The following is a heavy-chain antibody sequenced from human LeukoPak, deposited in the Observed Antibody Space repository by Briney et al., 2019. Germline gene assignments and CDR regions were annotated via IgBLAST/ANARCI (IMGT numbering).Heavy chain of an antibody. CDR2: ISYDGSNK. D-gene: IGHD2-15*01. CDR3: ARVGYCSGGSCYSFDY. V-gene: IGHV3-30*04. Sequence: GGSLRLSCAASGFTFSSYAMHWVRQAPAKGLEWVAVISYDGSNKYYADSVKGRFTISRDNSKNALYLQMNSLRAEDTAVYYCARVGYCSGGSCYSFDYWGQGTLVTVSS. J-gene: IGHJ4*02. CDR1: GFTFSSYA.